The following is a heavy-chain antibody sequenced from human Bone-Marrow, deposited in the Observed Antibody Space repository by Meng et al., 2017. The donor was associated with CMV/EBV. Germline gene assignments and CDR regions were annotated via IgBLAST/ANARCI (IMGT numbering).Heavy chain of an antibody. D-gene: IGHD5-18*01. CDR1: GFSLSTSGVG. Sequence: SGPTLVKPTQTLTLTCTFSGFSLSTSGVGVGWIRQPPGKALEWLALIYWNDDKRCSPSLKSRLTITKDTSKNQVVLTMTNMDPVDTATYYCAHTSPIQPTELYDYWGQGTLVTVSS. V-gene: IGHV2-5*01. CDR2: IYWNDDK. CDR3: AHTSPIQPTELYDY. J-gene: IGHJ4*02.